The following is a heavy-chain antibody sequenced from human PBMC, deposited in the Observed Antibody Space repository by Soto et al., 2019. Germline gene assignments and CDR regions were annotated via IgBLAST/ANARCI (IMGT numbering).Heavy chain of an antibody. V-gene: IGHV3-48*02. Sequence: PGGSLRLSCAASGFTFSSYSMNWVRQAPGKGLEWVSYISSSSSTIYYADSVKGRFTISRDNAKNSLYLQMNSLRDEDTAVYYCARDKQWLAPAPYYFDYWGQGTLVTVSS. CDR3: ARDKQWLAPAPYYFDY. CDR1: GFTFSSYS. J-gene: IGHJ4*02. CDR2: ISSSSSTI. D-gene: IGHD6-19*01.